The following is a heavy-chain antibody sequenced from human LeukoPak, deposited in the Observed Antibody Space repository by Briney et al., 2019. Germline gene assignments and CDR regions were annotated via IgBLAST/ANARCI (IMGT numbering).Heavy chain of an antibody. CDR1: GGSFSGYY. Sequence: PSETLSLTCAVYGGSFSGYYWSWIRQPPGKGLEWIGEINHSGSTNYNPSLKSRVTISVDTSKNQFSLKLSSVTAADTAVYYCARDWAYCSSTSCSSGFDIWGQGTMVTVSS. CDR2: INHSGST. J-gene: IGHJ3*02. CDR3: ARDWAYCSSTSCSSGFDI. D-gene: IGHD2-2*01. V-gene: IGHV4-34*01.